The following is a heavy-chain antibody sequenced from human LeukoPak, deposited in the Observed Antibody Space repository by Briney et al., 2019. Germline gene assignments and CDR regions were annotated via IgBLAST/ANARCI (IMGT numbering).Heavy chain of an antibody. D-gene: IGHD1-26*01. V-gene: IGHV4-34*01. Sequence: SETLSLTCAVYGGSFSGYYWSWIRQPPGKGLEWIGEINHSGSTNYNPSLKSRVTISVDTSKNQFSLKLSSVTAADTAVYYCARHISGSYNFDYWGQGTLVTVSS. J-gene: IGHJ4*02. CDR1: GGSFSGYY. CDR2: INHSGST. CDR3: ARHISGSYNFDY.